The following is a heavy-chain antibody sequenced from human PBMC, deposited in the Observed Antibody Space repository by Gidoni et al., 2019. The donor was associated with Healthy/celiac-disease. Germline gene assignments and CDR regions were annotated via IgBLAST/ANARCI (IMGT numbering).Heavy chain of an antibody. D-gene: IGHD3-9*01. V-gene: IGHV1-69*01. CDR1: GGTFSSYA. Sequence: QVQLVQSGAEVKKPGSSVKVSCKASGGTFSSYAISWVRQAPGQGLEWMGGIIPIFGTANYAQKFQGRVTITADESTSTAYMELSSLRSEDTAVYYCAPWPEGYYDILTGYYRDGNWFDPWGQGTLVTVSS. J-gene: IGHJ5*02. CDR2: IIPIFGTA. CDR3: APWPEGYYDILTGYYRDGNWFDP.